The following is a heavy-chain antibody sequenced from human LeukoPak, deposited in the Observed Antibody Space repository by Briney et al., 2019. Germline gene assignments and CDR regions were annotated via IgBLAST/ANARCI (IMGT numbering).Heavy chain of an antibody. CDR2: IKQDVSEK. V-gene: IGHV3-7*01. D-gene: IGHD6-13*01. Sequence: GGSLRLSCTASGFTFSSYWMSWVRQAPGKGLECVANIKQDVSEKLYVDYVKGRFTISRDNAKNSLYLQTNSMRTEDTAVHYCARDPGIPAAGTVGNFDYWGQGTLVTVSS. CDR1: GFTFSSYW. J-gene: IGHJ4*02. CDR3: ARDPGIPAAGTVGNFDY.